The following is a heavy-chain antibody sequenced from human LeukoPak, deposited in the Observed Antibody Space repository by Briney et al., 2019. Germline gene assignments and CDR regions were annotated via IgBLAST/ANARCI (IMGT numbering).Heavy chain of an antibody. CDR3: ARGWYYDSSGYVSN. D-gene: IGHD3-22*01. Sequence: GGSLTLSCAASGFPFSSYSMSWVRQAPGKGLEWVSAISGSGGSTYYADSGKGRFTISRDNSKNTQYLQMNSLRAEDTAVYYCARGWYYDSSGYVSNWGQGTLVTVSS. J-gene: IGHJ4*02. CDR2: ISGSGGST. V-gene: IGHV3-23*01. CDR1: GFPFSSYS.